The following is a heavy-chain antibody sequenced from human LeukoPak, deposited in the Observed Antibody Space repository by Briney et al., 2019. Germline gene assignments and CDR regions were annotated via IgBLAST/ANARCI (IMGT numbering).Heavy chain of an antibody. Sequence: GASVKVSCKASGYTFTSSHINWVRQATGQGLEWLGWMNPNSGTTGYAQKFQGRVTFTRDTSINTAYMEVRSLRSDDTAVYYCARGPSVWRYTRSFDVFDLWGQGAMVTVSS. CDR2: MNPNSGTT. V-gene: IGHV1-8*03. J-gene: IGHJ3*01. D-gene: IGHD1-14*01. CDR3: ARGPSVWRYTRSFDVFDL. CDR1: GYTFTSSH.